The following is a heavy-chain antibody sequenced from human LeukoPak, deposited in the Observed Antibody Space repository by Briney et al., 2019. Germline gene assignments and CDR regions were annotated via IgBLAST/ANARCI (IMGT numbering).Heavy chain of an antibody. Sequence: GGSLRLSCAASGFIFSNYGMSWVRQAPGKGLEWVSSISFSSTHIYYADSIQGRFTTSRDNAENSLYLQMNSLRAEDTAVYYCARGPRAAADDYWGQGTLVTVSS. CDR3: ARGPRAAADDY. D-gene: IGHD6-13*01. J-gene: IGHJ4*02. CDR1: GFIFSNYG. CDR2: ISFSSTHI. V-gene: IGHV3-21*06.